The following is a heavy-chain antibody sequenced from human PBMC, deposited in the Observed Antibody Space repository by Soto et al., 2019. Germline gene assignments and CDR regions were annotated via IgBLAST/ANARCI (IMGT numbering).Heavy chain of an antibody. V-gene: IGHV4-39*01. CDR3: ARRYYYGSGSREITYYYYYGMDV. CDR2: IYYSGST. Sequence: SETLSLTCTVSGGSISSSSYYWGWIRQPPGKGLEWIGSIYYSGSTYYNPSLKIRVTISVDTSKNQFSLKLSSVTAADTAVYYCARRYYYGSGSREITYYYYYGMDVWGQGTTVTVSS. J-gene: IGHJ6*02. CDR1: GGSISSSSYY. D-gene: IGHD3-10*01.